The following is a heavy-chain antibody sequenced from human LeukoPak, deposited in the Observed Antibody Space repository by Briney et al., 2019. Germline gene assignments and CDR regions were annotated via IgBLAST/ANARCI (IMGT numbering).Heavy chain of an antibody. CDR1: GYTLTELS. J-gene: IGHJ4*02. CDR3: ATPQRCSGGSCYFDY. Sequence: ASVKVSCKVSGYTLTELSMHWVRQAPGKGLEWMGGFDPEDGETIYAQKFQGRVTMTEDTSTDTAYMELSSLRSEDTAVYYCATPQRCSGGSCYFDYWGQGTLVTVSS. V-gene: IGHV1-24*01. CDR2: FDPEDGET. D-gene: IGHD2-15*01.